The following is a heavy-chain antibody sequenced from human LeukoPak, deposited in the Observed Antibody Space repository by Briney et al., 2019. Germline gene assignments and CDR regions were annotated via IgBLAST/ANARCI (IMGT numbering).Heavy chain of an antibody. D-gene: IGHD3-3*01. CDR3: ARDRPTSASRVFVVE. CDR1: LYTFSTYA. Sequence: ESLRLSCSAPLYTFSTYAMTRVRQAPGRGDEWISSMSSGSSFIYYAAALRDRFTISRDNAKNSRYLEMNILRDEDTAMYYCARDRPTSASRVFVVEWGQGTLVTVSS. V-gene: IGHV3-21*01. CDR2: MSSGSSFI. J-gene: IGHJ4*02.